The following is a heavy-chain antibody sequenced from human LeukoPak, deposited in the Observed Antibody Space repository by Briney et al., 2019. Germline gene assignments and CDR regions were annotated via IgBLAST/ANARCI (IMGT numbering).Heavy chain of an antibody. Sequence: GGSLRLSCAASGFIFSSYAMSWVRQAPGKGLEWVSVIYSGGNTYYADSVKGRFTISRDNSKNTLYLQMNSLRAEDTAVYYCARASCGSCPFDPWGQGTLVTVSS. J-gene: IGHJ5*02. CDR3: ARASCGSCPFDP. D-gene: IGHD2-15*01. CDR2: IYSGGNT. V-gene: IGHV3-53*01. CDR1: GFIFSSYA.